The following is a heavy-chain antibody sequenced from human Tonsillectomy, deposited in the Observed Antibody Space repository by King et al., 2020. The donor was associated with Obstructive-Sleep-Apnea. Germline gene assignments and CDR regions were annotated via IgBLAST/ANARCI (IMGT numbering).Heavy chain of an antibody. CDR1: GFTFSSYA. V-gene: IGHV3-23*04. J-gene: IGHJ1*01. Sequence: VQLVESGGGLVQPGGSLRLSCAASGFTFSSYAMSWVRQAPGKGLEWVSAISGSGGSTYYADSVKGRFTISRDNSKNTLYLQMNSLRADDTAVYYCAKDRLSYHLPTEYFQHWGQGTLVTVSS. CDR2: ISGSGGST. CDR3: AKDRLSYHLPTEYFQH. D-gene: IGHD2-2*01.